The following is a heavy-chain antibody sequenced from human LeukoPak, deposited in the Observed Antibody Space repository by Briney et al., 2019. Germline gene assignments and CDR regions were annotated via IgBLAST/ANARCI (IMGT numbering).Heavy chain of an antibody. CDR1: GGSVSSGSYH. V-gene: IGHV4-61*01. CDR2: IYYSGST. D-gene: IGHD1-20*01. J-gene: IGHJ4*02. CDR3: ASLYNWNGRGFDY. Sequence: SETLSLTCTVSGGSVSSGSYHWSWIRQPPGKGLEWIGYIYYSGSTNYNPSLKSRVTISVDTSKNQFSLKLSSVTAADTAVYYCASLYNWNGRGFDYWGQGTLVTVSS.